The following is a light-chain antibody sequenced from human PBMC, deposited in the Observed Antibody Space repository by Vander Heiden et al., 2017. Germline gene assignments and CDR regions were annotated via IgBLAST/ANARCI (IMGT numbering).Light chain of an antibody. Sequence: QSALTQPASVSGFPGQSITISCTGTRSDVGAHNHVSWDQQHPGKVPEFLIYEVNYRPSGVSNRFSGSKSGNTASLTISGLQAEDEADYYCSSYASSSTLVFGTGTKVTVL. CDR1: RSDVGAHNH. V-gene: IGLV2-14*01. CDR3: SSYASSSTLV. CDR2: EVN. J-gene: IGLJ1*01.